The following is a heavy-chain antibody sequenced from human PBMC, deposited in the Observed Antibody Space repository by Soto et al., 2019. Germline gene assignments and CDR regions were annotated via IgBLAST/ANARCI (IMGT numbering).Heavy chain of an antibody. CDR1: GGSVKNYY. J-gene: IGHJ1*01. CDR3: ASTMPTEYFHQ. Sequence: SETLSLTCSVSGGSVKNYYWSWIRQPPGKGLEWIGFFLYGGNTDYNPSLRSRVTISVDTPENQISLRLTSVTAADTAIYYCASTMPTEYFHQWGQGTLVTVSS. CDR2: FLYGGNT. D-gene: IGHD2-2*01. V-gene: IGHV4-59*02.